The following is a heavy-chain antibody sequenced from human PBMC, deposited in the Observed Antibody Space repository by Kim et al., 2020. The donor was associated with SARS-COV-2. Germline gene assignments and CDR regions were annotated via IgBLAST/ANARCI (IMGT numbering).Heavy chain of an antibody. D-gene: IGHD2-2*03. CDR3: ARGLGGYCSSTSCSKKDV. J-gene: IGHJ6*02. CDR1: GGSFSGYY. CDR2: INHSGST. Sequence: SETLSLTCAVYGGSFSGYYWSWIRQPPGKGLEWIGEINHSGSTNYNPSLKSRVTISVDTSKNQFSLKLSSVTAADTAVYYCARGLGGYCSSTSCSKKDVWGQGTTVTVSS. V-gene: IGHV4-34*01.